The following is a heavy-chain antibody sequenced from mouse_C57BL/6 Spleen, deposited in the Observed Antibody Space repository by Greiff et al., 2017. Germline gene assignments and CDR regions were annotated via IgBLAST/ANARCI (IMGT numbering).Heavy chain of an antibody. D-gene: IGHD1-1*01. CDR1: GYTFTDYN. CDR3: ARNYYGSSNIYFDY. V-gene: IGHV1-18*01. Sequence: EVKLMESGPELVKPGASVKIPCKASGYTFTDYNMDWVKQSHGKSLEWIGDINPNNGGTIYNQKFKGKATLTVDKSSSTAYMELRSLTSEDTAVYYCARNYYGSSNIYFDYWGQGTTLTVSS. CDR2: INPNNGGT. J-gene: IGHJ2*01.